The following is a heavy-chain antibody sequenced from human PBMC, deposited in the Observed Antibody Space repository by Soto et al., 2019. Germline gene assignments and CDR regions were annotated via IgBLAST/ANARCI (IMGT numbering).Heavy chain of an antibody. CDR3: ARPWFGELLPDY. D-gene: IGHD3-10*01. Sequence: QVQLVESGGGVVQPGRSLRLSCAASGFTFSSYGMHWVRQAPGKGLEWVAVIWYDGSNKYYADSVKGRFTISRDNSKNTLYLQMNSLRAEDTAVYYCARPWFGELLPDYWGQGTLVTVSS. CDR2: IWYDGSNK. V-gene: IGHV3-33*01. J-gene: IGHJ4*02. CDR1: GFTFSSYG.